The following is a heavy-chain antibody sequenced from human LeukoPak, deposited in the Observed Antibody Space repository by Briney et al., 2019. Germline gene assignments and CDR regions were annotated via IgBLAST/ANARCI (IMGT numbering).Heavy chain of an antibody. CDR1: GYSIINGHY. Sequence: SETLSLTCAVSGYSIINGHYWGWIRQPPGKGLEWIGSIYHSGSTYYNPSLKSRVTISVDTSKNQFSLKLSSVTAADTAVYYCARGRRIAAAGTPLGDYWGQGTLVTVSS. J-gene: IGHJ4*02. CDR3: ARGRRIAAAGTPLGDY. D-gene: IGHD6-13*01. CDR2: IYHSGST. V-gene: IGHV4-38-2*01.